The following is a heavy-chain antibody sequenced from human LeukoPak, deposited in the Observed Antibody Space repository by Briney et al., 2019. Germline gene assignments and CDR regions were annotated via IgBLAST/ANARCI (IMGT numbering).Heavy chain of an antibody. CDR3: ARDPRFRDGYNYSQDY. V-gene: IGHV1-69*04. CDR1: GGTFSSYA. D-gene: IGHD5-24*01. Sequence: ASVKVSCKASGGTFSSYAISWVRQAPGQGLEWMGRIIPILGIANYAQKFQGRVTITAAKSTSTAYMELSSLRSEDTAVYYCARDPRFRDGYNYSQDYWGQGTLVTVSS. J-gene: IGHJ4*02. CDR2: IIPILGIA.